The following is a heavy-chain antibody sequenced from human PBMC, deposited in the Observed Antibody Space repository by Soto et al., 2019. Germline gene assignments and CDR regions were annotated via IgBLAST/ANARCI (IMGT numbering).Heavy chain of an antibody. Sequence: SETLSLTCTVSGGSISSGDYYWSWIRQPPGKGLEWIGYIYYSGSTYYNPSLKSRVTISVDTSKNQFSLKLSSVTAADTAVYYCARGITMIRSHDYWGQGTLVTVSS. CDR2: IYYSGST. V-gene: IGHV4-30-4*01. D-gene: IGHD3-22*01. CDR3: ARGITMIRSHDY. J-gene: IGHJ4*02. CDR1: GGSISSGDYY.